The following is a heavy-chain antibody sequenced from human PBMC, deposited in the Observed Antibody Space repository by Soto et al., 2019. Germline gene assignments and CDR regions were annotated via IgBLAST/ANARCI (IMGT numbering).Heavy chain of an antibody. CDR2: IYYSGTT. D-gene: IGHD5-18*01. CDR3: ARPGDRGYSYGRLDY. CDR1: GVSIRGSVSRYY. V-gene: IGHV4-61*05. Sequence: ASETLSLTCTVSGVSIRGSVSRYYWSWVRQPPGKGLEWIGYIYYSGTTDYNSSLKSRVTISTDTSKNQLSLKLSSVTAADTAVYYCARPGDRGYSYGRLDYWGQGTLVTVSS. J-gene: IGHJ4*02.